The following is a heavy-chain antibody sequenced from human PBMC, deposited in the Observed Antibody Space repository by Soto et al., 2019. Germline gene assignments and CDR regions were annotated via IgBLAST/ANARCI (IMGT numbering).Heavy chain of an antibody. CDR2: IYYSGST. Sequence: SETLSLTCTVSGGSISRYYWSWIRQPPGKGLEWIGYIYYSGSTNYNPSLKSRVTISVDTSKNQFSLKLSSVTAADTAVYYCARSVPVTTFPNYYYYYYMDVWGKGTTVTVSS. J-gene: IGHJ6*03. D-gene: IGHD4-17*01. CDR1: GGSISRYY. V-gene: IGHV4-59*01. CDR3: ARSVPVTTFPNYYYYYYMDV.